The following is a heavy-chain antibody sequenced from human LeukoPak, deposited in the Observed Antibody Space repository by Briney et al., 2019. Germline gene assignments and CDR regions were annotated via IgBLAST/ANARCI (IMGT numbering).Heavy chain of an antibody. CDR2: IKQDGSEK. Sequence: GGSLRLSCAASGFTFSSSWMSWVRQAPGKGLEWVANIKQDGSEKYYVALVKGRFTISRDNAKNSLYLQMNSLRAEDTAVYYCARDPATTVVTLDYWGQGTLVTVSS. CDR3: ARDPATTVVTLDY. J-gene: IGHJ4*02. D-gene: IGHD4-23*01. V-gene: IGHV3-7*01. CDR1: GFTFSSSW.